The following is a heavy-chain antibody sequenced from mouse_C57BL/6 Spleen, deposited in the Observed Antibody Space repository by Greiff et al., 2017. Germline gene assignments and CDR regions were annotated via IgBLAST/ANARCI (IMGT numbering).Heavy chain of an antibody. Sequence: VQLQQSGAELVKPGASVKMSCKASGYTFTSYWITWVKQRPGQGLEWIGDIYPGSGSTNYNEKFKSKATLTVDTSSSTAYMQLSSLTSEDSAVYYCASSFYYYGSSSIAYWGQGTLVTVSA. CDR1: GYTFTSYW. V-gene: IGHV1-55*01. D-gene: IGHD1-1*01. CDR3: ASSFYYYGSSSIAY. CDR2: IYPGSGST. J-gene: IGHJ3*01.